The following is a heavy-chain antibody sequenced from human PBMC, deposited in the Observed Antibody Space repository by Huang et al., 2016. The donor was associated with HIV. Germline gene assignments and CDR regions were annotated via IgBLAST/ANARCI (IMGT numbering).Heavy chain of an antibody. CDR1: GFTFNKFD. V-gene: IGHV3-30*18. Sequence: QVQLVESGGGVVQPGRSLRLSCAAFGFTFNKFDMQWVRQAPGKGLEWVVIISDDGSSKYHADSVKGRFTISRDNSKNTVYLQMNSLRVEDTAVYYCAKDGRGSGTYYDYFEYWGQGTLVTVSS. D-gene: IGHD1-26*01. CDR2: ISDDGSSK. J-gene: IGHJ4*02. CDR3: AKDGRGSGTYYDYFEY.